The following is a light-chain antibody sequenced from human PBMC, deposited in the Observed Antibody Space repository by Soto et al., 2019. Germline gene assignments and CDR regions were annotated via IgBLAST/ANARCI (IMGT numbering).Light chain of an antibody. CDR2: GNN. V-gene: IGLV1-40*01. J-gene: IGLJ1*01. Sequence: QSVLTQPPSVSGAPGQRVTITCTGSSPNIGAGYDVHWYQQLPGTAPKLLIYGNNNRPSGVPDRFSGSKSGTSASLAITGLQAEDEADYFCSSYTITTALVFGTGTKVTVL. CDR3: SSYTITTALV. CDR1: SPNIGAGYD.